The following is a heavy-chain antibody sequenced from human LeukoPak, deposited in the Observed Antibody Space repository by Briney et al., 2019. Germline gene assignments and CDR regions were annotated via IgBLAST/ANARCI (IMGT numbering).Heavy chain of an antibody. V-gene: IGHV3-53*01. CDR1: GFTVSSNY. J-gene: IGHJ6*02. D-gene: IGHD3-22*01. CDR3: ARDRRYYDSSGYYYYYYGMDV. CDR2: IYSGGST. Sequence: PGGSLRLSCAASGFTVSSNYMSWVRQAPGKGLEWVSVIYSGGSTYYADSVKGRFTISRDNSKNTLYLQMNSLRAEDTAVYYRARDRRYYDSSGYYYYYYGMDVWGQGTTDTVSS.